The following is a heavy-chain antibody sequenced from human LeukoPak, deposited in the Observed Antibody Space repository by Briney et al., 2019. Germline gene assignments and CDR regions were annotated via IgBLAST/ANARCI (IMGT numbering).Heavy chain of an antibody. CDR3: ARGSPYYYDSSGSIFDY. CDR2: IYHSGST. J-gene: IGHJ4*02. CDR1: GGSISSGGYS. D-gene: IGHD3-22*01. V-gene: IGHV4-30-2*01. Sequence: PSQTLALTCAVSGGSISSGGYSWCWIRQPPGKGLEWIGYIYHSGSTYYNPSLKSRVTISVDRSKNQFSLKLSSVTAADTAVYYCARGSPYYYDSSGSIFDYWGQGTLVTVSS.